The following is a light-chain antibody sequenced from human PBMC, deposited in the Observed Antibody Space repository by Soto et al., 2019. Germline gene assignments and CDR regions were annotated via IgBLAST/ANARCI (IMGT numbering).Light chain of an antibody. CDR2: GNS. J-gene: IGLJ2*01. Sequence: QSVLTQPPSVSGAPGQRVTISCTGTRSNIGSGFDIHWYQQLPGAVPKLLIYGNSNRPSGVPDRFSGSKSGTSASLAITGLQAEDEADYYCQSYDSSLSGSVVFGGGTKLTVL. CDR3: QSYDSSLSGSVV. CDR1: RSNIGSGFD. V-gene: IGLV1-40*01.